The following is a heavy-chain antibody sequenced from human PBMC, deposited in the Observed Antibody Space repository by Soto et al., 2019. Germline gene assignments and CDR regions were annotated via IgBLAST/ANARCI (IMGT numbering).Heavy chain of an antibody. CDR3: ARGIDVTTFGGIISNYFDY. CDR1: GASISSAGNS. Sequence: QLQLQESGSGLVKPSETLSLTCSVSGASISSAGNSWSWIRQAPGKGLEWIGYIYHSGTTYYNPSRRSRVTISADTSKNHFSLKVRSVTAADTAVYYCARGIDVTTFGGIISNYFDYWGQGTLVTVSS. D-gene: IGHD3-16*02. J-gene: IGHJ4*02. CDR2: IYHSGTT. V-gene: IGHV4-30-2*01.